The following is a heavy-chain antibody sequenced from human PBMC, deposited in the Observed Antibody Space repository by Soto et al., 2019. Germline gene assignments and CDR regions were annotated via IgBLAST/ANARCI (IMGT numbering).Heavy chain of an antibody. CDR3: ARDNDILTGFGY. V-gene: IGHV3-33*01. Sequence: GGSLRLSCAASGFTFSSYGMHWVRQAPGKGLEWVAVIWYDGSNKYYADSVKGRFTISRDNSKNTLYLQMNSLRAEDTAVYYCARDNDILTGFGYWGQGTLVTVSS. CDR2: IWYDGSNK. J-gene: IGHJ4*02. D-gene: IGHD3-9*01. CDR1: GFTFSSYG.